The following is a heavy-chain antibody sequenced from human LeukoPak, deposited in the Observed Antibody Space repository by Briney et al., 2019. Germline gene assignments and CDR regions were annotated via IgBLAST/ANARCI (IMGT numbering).Heavy chain of an antibody. D-gene: IGHD3-22*01. CDR3: AREAYDSSAGALDY. V-gene: IGHV4-61*02. J-gene: IGHJ4*02. Sequence: SETLSLTCTVSGDSINSGSYYWSWIRQPAGKGLEWIGRIYTSGSTNYNPSLKSRVTISVDTSKNQFSLKLSSVTAADTAVYYCAREAYDSSAGALDYWGQGTLVTVSS. CDR1: GDSINSGSYY. CDR2: IYTSGST.